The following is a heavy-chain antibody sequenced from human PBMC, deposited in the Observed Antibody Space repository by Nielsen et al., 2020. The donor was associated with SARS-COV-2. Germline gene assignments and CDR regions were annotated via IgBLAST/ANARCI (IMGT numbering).Heavy chain of an antibody. CDR1: GFTFSSYA. CDR3: AREGAGSGWHEDYFDY. V-gene: IGHV3-21*01. J-gene: IGHJ4*02. CDR2: ISSSSSYI. Sequence: GESLKISCAASGFTFSSYAMSWVRQAPGQGLEWVSSISSSSSYIYYADSVKGRFTISRDNSKNTLYLQMNSLRAEDTAVYYCAREGAGSGWHEDYFDYWGQGTLVTVSS. D-gene: IGHD6-19*01.